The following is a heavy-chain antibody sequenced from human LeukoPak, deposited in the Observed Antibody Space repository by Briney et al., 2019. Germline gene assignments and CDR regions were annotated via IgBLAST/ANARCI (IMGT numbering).Heavy chain of an antibody. CDR1: GYTFTGYY. J-gene: IGHJ5*02. Sequence: ASVKVSCKASGYTFTGYYMRWVRQAPGQGLEWMGWINPNSGGTNYAQKFQGRVTMTRDTSISTAYMELSRLRSDDTAVYYCARELGYCSSTSCYRASRYNWFDPWGQGTLVTVSS. CDR3: ARELGYCSSTSCYRASRYNWFDP. V-gene: IGHV1-2*02. CDR2: INPNSGGT. D-gene: IGHD2-2*01.